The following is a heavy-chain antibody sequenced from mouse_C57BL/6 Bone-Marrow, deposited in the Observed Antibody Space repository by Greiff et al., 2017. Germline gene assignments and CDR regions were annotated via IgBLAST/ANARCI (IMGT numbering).Heavy chain of an antibody. CDR2: IYPGDGDT. J-gene: IGHJ1*03. CDR3: ARRHYYGSSYGYWYFDV. CDR1: GYAFSSYW. Sequence: VQRVESGAELVKPGASVKISCKASGYAFSSYWMNWVKQRPGKGLEWIGQIYPGDGDTNYNGKFKGKATLTADKSSSTAYMQLSSLTSEDSAVYFWARRHYYGSSYGYWYFDVWGTGTTVTVSS. V-gene: IGHV1-80*01. D-gene: IGHD1-1*01.